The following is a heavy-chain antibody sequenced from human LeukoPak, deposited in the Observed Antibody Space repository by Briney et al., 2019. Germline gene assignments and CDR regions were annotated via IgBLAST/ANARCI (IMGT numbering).Heavy chain of an antibody. J-gene: IGHJ5*02. CDR2: ISSSGSTI. Sequence: GGSLRLSCAASGFTFSDYYMSWIRQAPGKGLEWVSYISSSGSTIYYADSVKGRFTISRDNAKNSLYLQMNSLRAEDTAVYYCARVSAAGRGRWFDPWGQGTLVTVSS. CDR1: GFTFSDYY. V-gene: IGHV3-11*04. CDR3: ARVSAAGRGRWFDP. D-gene: IGHD6-13*01.